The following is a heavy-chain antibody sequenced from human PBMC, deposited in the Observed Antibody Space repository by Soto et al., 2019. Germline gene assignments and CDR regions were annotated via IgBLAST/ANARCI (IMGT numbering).Heavy chain of an antibody. Sequence: ASVKVSCKASGYTFTGYYMHWVRQAPGQGLEWMGWINPNSGGTNYAQKFQGWVTMTRDTSISTAYMELSRLRSDDTAVYYCARMATGYAGDLHYWCQATLLTRFS. V-gene: IGHV1-2*04. CDR3: ARMATGYAGDLHY. CDR2: INPNSGGT. CDR1: GYTFTGYY. J-gene: IGHJ4*02. D-gene: IGHD5-12*01.